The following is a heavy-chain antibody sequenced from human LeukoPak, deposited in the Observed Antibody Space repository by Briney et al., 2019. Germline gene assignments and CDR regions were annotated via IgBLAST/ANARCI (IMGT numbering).Heavy chain of an antibody. CDR2: IYSGTT. J-gene: IGHJ4*02. V-gene: IGHV3-53*01. D-gene: IGHD3-10*01. CDR3: AKEGVTMVRGVIEGYFDY. Sequence: GGSLRLSCAASGFTVSSNSMSWVRQAPGKGLEWVSFIYSGTTHYSDSVKGRFTISRDNSKNTLYLQMNSLRAEDTAVYYCAKEGVTMVRGVIEGYFDYWGQGTLVTVSS. CDR1: GFTVSSNS.